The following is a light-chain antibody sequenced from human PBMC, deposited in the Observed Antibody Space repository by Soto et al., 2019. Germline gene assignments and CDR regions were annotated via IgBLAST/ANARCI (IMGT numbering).Light chain of an antibody. V-gene: IGLV2-8*01. Sequence: QSALTQPPSASGSPGQSVTISCTGTNSDVGGYNYVSWYQQLPGKAPKLLIYEVSKWPSGVPDRFSGSKSGNTASLTVSGLQAEDEGDYYCSSYGGSNNYVVFGGGTKVTV. J-gene: IGLJ2*01. CDR3: SSYGGSNNYVV. CDR1: NSDVGGYNY. CDR2: EVS.